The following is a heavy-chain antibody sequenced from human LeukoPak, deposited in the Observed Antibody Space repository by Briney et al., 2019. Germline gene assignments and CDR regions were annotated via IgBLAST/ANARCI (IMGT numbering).Heavy chain of an antibody. CDR1: GFTFSSYA. CDR2: INGSGGST. J-gene: IGHJ4*02. D-gene: IGHD1-26*01. V-gene: IGHV3-23*01. Sequence: GGSLRLSCAASGFTFSSYAMSWVRQAPGKGLEWVSAINGSGGSTYYADSVKGRFTISRDNSKNSLYLQMNSLRAEDTGVYYCAKEFYSGSYYATVLFDYWGQGTLVTVSS. CDR3: AKEFYSGSYYATVLFDY.